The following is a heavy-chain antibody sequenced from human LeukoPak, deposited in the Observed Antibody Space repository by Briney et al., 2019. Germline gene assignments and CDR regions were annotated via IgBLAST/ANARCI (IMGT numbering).Heavy chain of an antibody. CDR2: MNPNSGNT. CDR3: ARAPSYCTSGSCYYYYGLDV. Sequence: ASVQVSCKASGYTFSGYDINWVRQATGQGLEGMGWMNPNSGNTGYTQKFQGRVTMTRNTSISTAYMELSSLRSEDTAVYYCARAPSYCTSGSCYYYYGLDVWGQGTTVTVSS. D-gene: IGHD2-15*01. CDR1: GYTFSGYD. V-gene: IGHV1-8*01. J-gene: IGHJ6*02.